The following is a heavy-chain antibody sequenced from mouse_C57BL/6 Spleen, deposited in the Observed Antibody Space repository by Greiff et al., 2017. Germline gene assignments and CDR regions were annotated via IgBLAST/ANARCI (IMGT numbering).Heavy chain of an antibody. CDR1: GFTFSDYY. CDR3: ARGPIYYDCGGGFAY. CDR2: LNDDGSST. V-gene: IGHV5-16*01. D-gene: IGHD2-4*01. Sequence: EVMLVESEGGLVQPGSSMKLSCTASGFTFSDYYMAWVRQVPEKGLEWVANLNDDGSSTYYLDSLKSRFNISRDNAKDILYLQMSSLKSEDTATYYCARGPIYYDCGGGFAYWGQGTLVTVSA. J-gene: IGHJ3*01.